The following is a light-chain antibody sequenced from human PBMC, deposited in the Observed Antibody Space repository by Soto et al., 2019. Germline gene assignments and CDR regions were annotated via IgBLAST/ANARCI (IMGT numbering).Light chain of an antibody. V-gene: IGLV2-8*01. CDR2: EVT. J-gene: IGLJ1*01. CDR1: NSDVGGYNY. Sequence: QSVLTQPPSASGAPGQAVTISCTGSNSDVGGYNYVSWLQQYPGKAPKLIIYEVTNRPSGVPDRFSGSKSGNTASLTVSGLQVDDEVDDFCSSYAGRNNLDVFGIGTQLNVL. CDR3: SSYAGRNNLDV.